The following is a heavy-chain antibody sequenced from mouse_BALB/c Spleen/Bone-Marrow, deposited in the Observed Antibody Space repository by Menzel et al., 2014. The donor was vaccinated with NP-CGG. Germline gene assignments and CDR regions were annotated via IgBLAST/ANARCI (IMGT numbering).Heavy chain of an antibody. J-gene: IGHJ4*01. V-gene: IGHV1S135*01. Sequence: VQLKDSGPELVKPGASVKVSCKASGYVFTSYNMYWVKQSHGKSLEWIGYIDPYNGGTTYNQKFKGKATLTVDKSSSTAYMHLNSLTSEDSAVYYCARALLGAMDYWGQGTSVTVSS. D-gene: IGHD1-1*01. CDR1: GYVFTSYN. CDR2: IDPYNGGT. CDR3: ARALLGAMDY.